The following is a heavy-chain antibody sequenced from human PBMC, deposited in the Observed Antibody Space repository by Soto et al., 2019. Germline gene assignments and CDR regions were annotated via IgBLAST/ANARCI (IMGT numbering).Heavy chain of an antibody. D-gene: IGHD3-22*01. J-gene: IGHJ3*02. CDR3: ARGASYYYDSSGSSDASDI. V-gene: IGHV1-18*01. CDR2: ISAYNGNT. Sequence: GASVKVSCKASGYTFTSYGISWVRQAPGQGLEWMGWISAYNGNTNYAQKLQGRVTMTTDTSTSTAYMELRSLRSDDTAVYYCARGASYYYDSSGSSDASDIWGQGPMVTLSS. CDR1: GYTFTSYG.